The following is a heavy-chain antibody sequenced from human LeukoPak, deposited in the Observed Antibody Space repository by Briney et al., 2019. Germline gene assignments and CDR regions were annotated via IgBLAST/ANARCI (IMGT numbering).Heavy chain of an antibody. Sequence: SEILSLTCSVSGNSISSGHYWGWIRQSPGKGLEWIGTISQSGSTFYNPSLTGRVSISIDTSKNQFSLKLTSVTAADTAVYYCARGSLTAAADYFDYWGQGTLVTVSS. CDR1: GNSISSGHY. CDR2: ISQSGST. D-gene: IGHD6-13*01. CDR3: ARGSLTAAADYFDY. V-gene: IGHV4-38-2*02. J-gene: IGHJ4*02.